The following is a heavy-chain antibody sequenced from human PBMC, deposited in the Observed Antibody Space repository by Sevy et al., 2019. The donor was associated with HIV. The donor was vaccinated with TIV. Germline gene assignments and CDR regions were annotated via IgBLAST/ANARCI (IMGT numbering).Heavy chain of an antibody. CDR1: GFTFSSYE. Sequence: GGSLRLSCAASGFTFSSYEMNWVRQAPGKGLEWISYITLSGSTMYYADSVKGRFTISRDNAKNSLYLQMNSLRAEDTAVYYCARDRQGITVVGTAIDYWGQGTLVTVSS. J-gene: IGHJ4*02. D-gene: IGHD6-19*01. CDR2: ITLSGSTM. V-gene: IGHV3-48*03. CDR3: ARDRQGITVVGTAIDY.